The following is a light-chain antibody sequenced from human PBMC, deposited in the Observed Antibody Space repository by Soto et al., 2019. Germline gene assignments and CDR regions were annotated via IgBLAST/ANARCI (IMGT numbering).Light chain of an antibody. CDR3: QQFSSSPGFT. CDR2: GAS. Sequence: EIVLTQSPGTLSLSPGERATLSCRASQTVSSYYLAWYQQKPGQAPRLLIYGASSRATGIPDRFSGSGSGTDFTLTISRLEPEDFAVYYCQQFSSSPGFTFGPGTRVDIK. V-gene: IGKV3-20*01. J-gene: IGKJ3*01. CDR1: QTVSSYY.